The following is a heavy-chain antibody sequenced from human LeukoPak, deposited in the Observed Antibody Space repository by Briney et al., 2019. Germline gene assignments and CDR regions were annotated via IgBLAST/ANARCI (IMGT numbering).Heavy chain of an antibody. CDR3: AREGVGKLRWSFDY. CDR1: GFAFSSYS. Sequence: PGGSLRLSCAASGFAFSSYSMNWVRQAPGKGLEWVSSTSSSSSYIYYADSVKGRFTISRDNAKNSLYLQMNSLRAEDTAVYYCAREGVGKLRWSFDYWGQGTLVTVSS. J-gene: IGHJ4*02. V-gene: IGHV3-21*01. D-gene: IGHD4-23*01. CDR2: TSSSSSYI.